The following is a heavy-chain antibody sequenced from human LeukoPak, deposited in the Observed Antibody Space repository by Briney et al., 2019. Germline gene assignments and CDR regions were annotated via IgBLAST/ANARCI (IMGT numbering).Heavy chain of an antibody. CDR2: IKQDGSEK. CDR1: GGSFSGYY. V-gene: IGHV3-7*01. CDR3: ARDFLKYDILTGYKIYYYMDV. J-gene: IGHJ6*03. D-gene: IGHD3-9*01. Sequence: ETLSLTCAVYGGSFSGYYWSWVRQAPGKGLEWVANIKQDGSEKYYVDSVKGRFTISRDNAKNSLYLQMNSLRAEDTAVYYCARDFLKYDILTGYKIYYYMDVWGKGTTVTISS.